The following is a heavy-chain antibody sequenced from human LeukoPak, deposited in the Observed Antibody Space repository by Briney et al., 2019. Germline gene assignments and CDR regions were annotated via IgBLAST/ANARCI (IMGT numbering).Heavy chain of an antibody. CDR1: GFTFSSYS. D-gene: IGHD3-9*01. J-gene: IGHJ6*03. Sequence: GGSLRLSCAASGFTFSSYSMNWVRQAPGKGLEWGSSISSSSSYIYYADSVKGRFTISRDNAKNSLYLQMNSLRAEDTAVYYCATSSDYDILTGYLIGYYYMDVWGKGTTVTVSS. V-gene: IGHV3-21*01. CDR2: ISSSSSYI. CDR3: ATSSDYDILTGYLIGYYYMDV.